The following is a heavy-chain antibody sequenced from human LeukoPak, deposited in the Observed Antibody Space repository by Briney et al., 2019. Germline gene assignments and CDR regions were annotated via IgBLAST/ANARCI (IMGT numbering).Heavy chain of an antibody. V-gene: IGHV4-61*02. CDR2: IYISGST. J-gene: IGHJ4*02. CDR1: GGSISSGTYY. Sequence: SQTLSLTCTVSGGSISSGTYYWNWIRQPAGKGLEWIGRIYISGSTNYNPSLKSRVTISVDTSKNQFSLKLTSVTAADTAVYFCARQRPWGLSRYFDYWGQGTLVTVSP. CDR3: ARQRPWGLSRYFDY. D-gene: IGHD7-27*01.